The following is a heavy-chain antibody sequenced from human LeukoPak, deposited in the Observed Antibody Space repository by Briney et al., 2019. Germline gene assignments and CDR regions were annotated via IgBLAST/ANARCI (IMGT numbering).Heavy chain of an antibody. CDR1: GGSLSSYY. D-gene: IGHD3-10*01. Sequence: SETLSLTCTVSGGSLSSYYWSWIRQPPAKGLEWIGYIYYSGSTNYNPSLKSRITISVDTSKNQFSLKLSSVTAADTAVYYCARGLWFGELLSHFDYCGQGTLVTVSS. CDR3: ARGLWFGELLSHFDY. V-gene: IGHV4-59*01. J-gene: IGHJ4*02. CDR2: IYYSGST.